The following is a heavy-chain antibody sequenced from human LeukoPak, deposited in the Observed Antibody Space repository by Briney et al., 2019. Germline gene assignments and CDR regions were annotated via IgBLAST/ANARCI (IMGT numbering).Heavy chain of an antibody. CDR1: GYTFTSYY. Sequence: GASVKVSCKASGYTFTSYYIHWVRQAPGQGLEWMGWINPNTGGTNYAQKFQGRVTVTRDTSITTAFMELSSLRSDDTAVYYCAKSQGSPARARPFDYWGQGTLVTVSS. V-gene: IGHV1-2*02. CDR3: AKSQGSPARARPFDY. CDR2: INPNTGGT. J-gene: IGHJ4*02.